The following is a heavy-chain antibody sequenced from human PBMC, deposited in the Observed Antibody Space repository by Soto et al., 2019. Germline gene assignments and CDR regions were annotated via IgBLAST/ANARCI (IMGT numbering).Heavy chain of an antibody. CDR2: IYSGGST. J-gene: IGHJ5*02. CDR1: GFTVSSNY. Sequence: PGGSLRLSCAASGFTVSSNYMSWVRQAPGKGLEWVSVIYSGGSTYYADSVKGRFTISRDNSKNTLYLQMNSLRAEDTAVYYCARMGDSSGYSGWFDTWGQGTLVTVSS. D-gene: IGHD3-22*01. CDR3: ARMGDSSGYSGWFDT. V-gene: IGHV3-66*01.